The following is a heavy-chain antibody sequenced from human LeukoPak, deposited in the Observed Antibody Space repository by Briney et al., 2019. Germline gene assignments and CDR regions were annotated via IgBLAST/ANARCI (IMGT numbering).Heavy chain of an antibody. CDR3: AKDEGYCGSTSCSFDY. V-gene: IGHV3-30*02. Sequence: GGSLRLSCAGSGFSFSSYGMHWVRQAPGKGLEWMAFIRSDGSNKYYADSVKGRFTISRDNSKNSLYLQMNSLRTEDTALYYCAKDEGYCGSTSCSFDYWGQGSLVTVSS. CDR2: IRSDGSNK. J-gene: IGHJ4*02. CDR1: GFSFSSYG. D-gene: IGHD2-2*01.